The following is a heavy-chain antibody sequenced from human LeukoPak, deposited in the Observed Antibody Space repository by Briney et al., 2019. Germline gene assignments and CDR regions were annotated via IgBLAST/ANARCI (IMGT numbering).Heavy chain of an antibody. CDR1: GASISNSAYY. CDR2: IHYSGST. Sequence: SETLSLTCTVSGASISNSAYYWLWIRQPPGEGLECIGTIHYSGSTFYNPSLKSRVNISVDTSKNQFSLQLSSVTAADTAVYYCARLFFVIDTWGQGTLVTVSS. D-gene: IGHD3-3*01. CDR3: ARLFFVIDT. V-gene: IGHV4-39*01. J-gene: IGHJ5*02.